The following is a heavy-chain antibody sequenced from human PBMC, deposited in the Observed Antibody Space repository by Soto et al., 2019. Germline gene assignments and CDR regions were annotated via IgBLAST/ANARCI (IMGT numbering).Heavy chain of an antibody. CDR2: ISYDGSNK. CDR1: GFTFSSYA. Sequence: PGGSLRLSCAASGFTFSSYAMHWVRQAPGKGLEWVAVISYDGSNKYYADSVKGRFTISRDNSRNTLYLQMNSLRAEDTAVYYCARDRSNRPGDHRSGCQDYWGQGT. CDR3: ARDRSNRPGDHRSGCQDY. V-gene: IGHV3-30-3*01. J-gene: IGHJ4*02. D-gene: IGHD6-19*01.